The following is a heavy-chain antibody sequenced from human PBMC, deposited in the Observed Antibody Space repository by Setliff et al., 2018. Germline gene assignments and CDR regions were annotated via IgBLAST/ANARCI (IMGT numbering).Heavy chain of an antibody. D-gene: IGHD3-3*01. V-gene: IGHV4-61*09. J-gene: IGHJ6*03. CDR1: GDSISSRTYY. CDR2: IYTSWST. Sequence: SETLSLTCTVSGDSISSRTYYWSWIRQPAGKGLEWIGHIYTSWSTIYNPSLKSRLTIXXXTSXNQFXXXLSSVTAADTAVYYCARMSGFLYMDVWGKGTTVTVSS. CDR3: ARMSGFLYMDV.